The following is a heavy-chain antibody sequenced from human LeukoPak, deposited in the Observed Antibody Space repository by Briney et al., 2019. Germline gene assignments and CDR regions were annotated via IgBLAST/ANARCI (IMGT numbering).Heavy chain of an antibody. V-gene: IGHV5-51*01. D-gene: IGHD4-23*01. CDR3: ARRDGNTFEY. CDR2: NYPGDSNT. J-gene: IGHJ4*02. Sequence: GESLKISCKGSGYSFSSYWIGWVRQMPGKGLEWMGINYPGDSNTRYSPSFQGQVTMSADKSISTAYLQWSSLKASDTAIYYCARRDGNTFEYWGQGSLVTVSS. CDR1: GYSFSSYW.